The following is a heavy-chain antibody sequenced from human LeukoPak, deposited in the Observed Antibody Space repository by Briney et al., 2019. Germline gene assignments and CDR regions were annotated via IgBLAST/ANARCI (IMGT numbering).Heavy chain of an antibody. CDR2: IYYSGST. Sequence: SETLSLTCTVSGGSITSYHYSWIRQPPGKGLEWIGYIYYSGSTNYNPSLTSRVTISVDTSKNQFSLRLSPVTAADTAVYYTARLASGSYGPLTPFDCWGEGTLVTVSS. V-gene: IGHV4-59*08. CDR3: ARLASGSYGPLTPFDC. CDR1: GGSITSYH. D-gene: IGHD1-26*01. J-gene: IGHJ4*02.